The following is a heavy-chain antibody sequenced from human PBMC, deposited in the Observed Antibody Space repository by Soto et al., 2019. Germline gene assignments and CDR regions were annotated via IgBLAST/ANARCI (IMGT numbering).Heavy chain of an antibody. V-gene: IGHV1-69*06. CDR1: GSRFSNYV. CDR2: IIPIFNST. D-gene: IGHD2-2*02. Sequence: PSASVKVSCKVSGSRFSNYVISWVRQAPGHGLEWLGRIIPIFNSTKYAQSFQGRVTITADKSTSTASLELSSLRSDDTAVYYCAREGRGKKAGYNGLVSLGYWGQGTLVTVSS. CDR3: AREGRGKKAGYNGLVSLGY. J-gene: IGHJ4*02.